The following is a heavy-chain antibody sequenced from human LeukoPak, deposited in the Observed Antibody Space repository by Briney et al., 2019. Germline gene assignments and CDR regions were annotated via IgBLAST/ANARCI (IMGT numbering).Heavy chain of an antibody. V-gene: IGHV4-59*01. J-gene: IGHJ4*02. Sequence: SETLSLTCTVSGGSISSYYWSWIRQPPGKGLEWIGYIYYSGSTNYNPSLKSRVTISVDTSKNQFSLKLSSVTAADTAVYYRARDTGAGKGSLDYWGQGTLVTVSS. CDR3: ARDTGAGKGSLDY. CDR1: GGSISSYY. D-gene: IGHD1-26*01. CDR2: IYYSGST.